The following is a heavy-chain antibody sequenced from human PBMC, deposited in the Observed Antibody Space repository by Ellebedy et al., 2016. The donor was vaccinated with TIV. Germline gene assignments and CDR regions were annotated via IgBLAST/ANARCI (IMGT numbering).Heavy chain of an antibody. Sequence: ASVKVSXXASGYTFTGYYMHWVRQAPGQGLEWMGWINPNSGGTNYAQKFQGWVTMTRDTSISTAYMELSRLRSDDTAVYYCARDSREAYCGGDCYSDYGMDVWGQGTTVTVSS. CDR3: ARDSREAYCGGDCYSDYGMDV. CDR2: INPNSGGT. CDR1: GYTFTGYY. V-gene: IGHV1-2*04. J-gene: IGHJ6*02. D-gene: IGHD2-21*02.